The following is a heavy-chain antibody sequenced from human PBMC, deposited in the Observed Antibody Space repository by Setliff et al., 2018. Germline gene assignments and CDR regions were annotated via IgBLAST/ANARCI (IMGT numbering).Heavy chain of an antibody. V-gene: IGHV3-21*01. CDR1: GFSFRDYA. D-gene: IGHD4-17*01. CDR3: ARWTTAFDY. CDR2: ISSTSKYI. J-gene: IGHJ4*02. Sequence: GGSLRLSCGASGFSFRDYAMHWVRQAPGKGLEWVSSISSTSKYIFYADSVEGRFSISRDNAENSLYLQMNSLRTEDTAVYYRARWTTAFDYWGQGTLVTVSS.